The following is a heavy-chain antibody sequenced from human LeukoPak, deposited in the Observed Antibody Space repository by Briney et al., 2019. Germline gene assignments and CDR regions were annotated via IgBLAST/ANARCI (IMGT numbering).Heavy chain of an antibody. V-gene: IGHV4-4*02. CDR2: MFYSGTS. CDR1: GDSISSSRW. D-gene: IGHD3-10*01. CDR3: ARAVTRGVISLVD. J-gene: IGHJ4*02. Sequence: SGTLSLTCAVSGDSISSSRWWTWVRQPPRQGLEWIGEMFYSGTSNYNPSLESRVTISVDTSKNQFSLKLTSVTAADTAVYYCARAVTRGVISLVDWGQGALVTVSS.